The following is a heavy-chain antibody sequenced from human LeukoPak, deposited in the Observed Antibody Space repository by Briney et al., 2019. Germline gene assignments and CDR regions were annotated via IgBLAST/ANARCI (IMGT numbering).Heavy chain of an antibody. D-gene: IGHD6-13*01. Sequence: GGSLRLSCAASRFTFSSNTMNWVRQAPGRGLEWVSSISSTSSSIYYADSVKGRFTISRDNSKNTLYLQMNSLRAEDTAVYYCAKGRAAAPMNYWGQGTLVTVS. CDR3: AKGRAAAPMNY. J-gene: IGHJ4*02. V-gene: IGHV3-21*04. CDR1: RFTFSSNT. CDR2: ISSTSSSI.